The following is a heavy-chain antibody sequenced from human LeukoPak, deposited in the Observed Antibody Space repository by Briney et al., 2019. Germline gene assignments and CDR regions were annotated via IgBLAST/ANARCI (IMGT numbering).Heavy chain of an antibody. CDR3: ARRRRSGSQVLDF. CDR2: ISYSGNT. CDR1: GGSLSSSDYY. Sequence: SETLSLTCTVSGGSLSSSDYYWDWIRRPPGKGLEWIGCISYSGNTYYNPSLKSRVTMSVDTSKDQFSLKLSSVTAADTAAYYCARRRRSGSQVLDFWGQGTLVTVSS. V-gene: IGHV4-39*01. D-gene: IGHD1-26*01. J-gene: IGHJ4*02.